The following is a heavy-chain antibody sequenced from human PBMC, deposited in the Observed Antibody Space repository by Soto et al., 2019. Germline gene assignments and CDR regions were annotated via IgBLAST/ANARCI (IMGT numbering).Heavy chain of an antibody. CDR1: GYTFTGYY. V-gene: IGHV1-2*02. Sequence: QVQLVQSGAEVKKPGASVKVSCKASGYTFTGYYMHWVRQAPGQGLEWMGWINPNSGGTNDAQKFQGRVTRTRDTSISTAYMELSRLRSDDTAVYYCARARPGITIFGVVSRGWFDPWGQGTLVTVSS. CDR2: INPNSGGT. J-gene: IGHJ5*02. CDR3: ARARPGITIFGVVSRGWFDP. D-gene: IGHD3-3*01.